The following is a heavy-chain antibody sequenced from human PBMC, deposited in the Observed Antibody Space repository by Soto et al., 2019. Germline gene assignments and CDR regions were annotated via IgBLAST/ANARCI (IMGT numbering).Heavy chain of an antibody. CDR3: ARDLSSDSLFGY. J-gene: IGHJ4*02. Sequence: QVQLQESGPGLVRPSGTLSLTCAVSGGSISSSNCWSWVRQPPGKGLEWIGDIYHSGDTNYNPSLETRVTMSIDKSKNQFSLKLNSVTAADTAVYYCARDLSSDSLFGYWGQGALVTVSS. CDR2: IYHSGDT. D-gene: IGHD3-22*01. V-gene: IGHV4-4*02. CDR1: GGSISSSNC.